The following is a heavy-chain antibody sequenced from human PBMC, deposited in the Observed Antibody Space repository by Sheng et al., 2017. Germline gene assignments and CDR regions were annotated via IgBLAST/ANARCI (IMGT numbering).Heavy chain of an antibody. CDR3: ASGEEMATTKIGFDY. CDR2: IIPILGIA. J-gene: IGHJ4*02. Sequence: QVQLVQSGAEVKKPGSSVKVSCKASGGTFSSYTISWVRQAPGQGLEWMGRIIPILGIANYAQKFQGRVTITADKSTSTAYMELSSLRSEDTAVYYCASGEEMATTKIGFDYWGQGTLVTVSS. V-gene: IGHV1-69*02. CDR1: GGTFSSYT. D-gene: IGHD5-12*01.